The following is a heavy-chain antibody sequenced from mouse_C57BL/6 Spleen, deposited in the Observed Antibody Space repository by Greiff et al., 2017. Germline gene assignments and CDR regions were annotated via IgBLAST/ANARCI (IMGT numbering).Heavy chain of an antibody. CDR3: ARDNYDYHWDFDV. J-gene: IGHJ1*03. V-gene: IGHV7-3*01. D-gene: IGHD2-4*01. CDR1: GFTFTDYY. CDR2: IRNKANGYTT. Sequence: EVKVVESGGGLVQPGGSLSLSCAASGFTFTDYYMSWVRQPPGKALEWLGFIRNKANGYTTEYSASVKGRFTISRDNSQSILYLQMNALRAEDSATYYCARDNYDYHWDFDVWGTGGTVTVSS.